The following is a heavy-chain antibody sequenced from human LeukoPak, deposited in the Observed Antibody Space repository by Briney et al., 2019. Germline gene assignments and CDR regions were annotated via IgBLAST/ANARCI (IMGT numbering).Heavy chain of an antibody. CDR2: ISSSGSTI. D-gene: IGHD2-15*01. CDR3: ARVRSGDYDY. J-gene: IGHJ4*02. Sequence: PGGSLRLSCAASGFTFSSYEMNWVRQAPGKGLEWDSYISSSGSTIYYADSVKGRFTISRDNATNSLYLQMNSLRAEDTAVYYCARVRSGDYDYWGQGTLVTVSS. V-gene: IGHV3-48*03. CDR1: GFTFSSYE.